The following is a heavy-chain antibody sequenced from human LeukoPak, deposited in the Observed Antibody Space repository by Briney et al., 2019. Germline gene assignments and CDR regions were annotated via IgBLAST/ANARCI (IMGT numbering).Heavy chain of an antibody. V-gene: IGHV3-74*01. Sequence: GGSLRLSCAGSGFIFSNYWMHWVRHAPGKGLMWVSRIKTDGTTTYYADSVKGRFTISRDNAKNSLYLQMSSLRAEDTALYLCAGGDRNGWYFYYWGQGTLVTVSS. CDR2: IKTDGTTT. CDR1: GFIFSNYW. D-gene: IGHD6-19*01. J-gene: IGHJ4*02. CDR3: AGGDRNGWYFYY.